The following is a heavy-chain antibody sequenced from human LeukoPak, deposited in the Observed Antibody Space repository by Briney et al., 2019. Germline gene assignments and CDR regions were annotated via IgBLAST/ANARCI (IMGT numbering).Heavy chain of an antibody. CDR2: VQTNGNT. J-gene: IGHJ4*02. V-gene: IGHV4-4*07. CDR3: AGRDESTGYSFDY. D-gene: IGHD3-9*01. Sequence: PSGTLSLTCIVSGGSITRHHWSWIRQPAGKGPAGKGLEWIGQVQTNGNTQYNPSIKSRVAMSVDTSKNHFSLELSSVNVADTAVYYCAGRDESTGYSFDYWGQGALVTVSS. CDR1: GGSITRHH.